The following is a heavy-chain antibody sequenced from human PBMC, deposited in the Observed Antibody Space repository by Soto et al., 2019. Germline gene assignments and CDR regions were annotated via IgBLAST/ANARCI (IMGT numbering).Heavy chain of an antibody. D-gene: IGHD3-22*01. CDR3: VRGGADSRGYYYS. J-gene: IGHJ4*02. CDR2: IYHSGST. CDR1: GGSIRSYY. V-gene: IGHV4-59*01. Sequence: PSETLSLTCTVSGGSIRSYYWTWIRQPPGKGLEWVGYIYHSGSTNYNPSLKSRVTISIDTSKNQFSLKLSSVTAADTAVYYCVRGGADSRGYYYSWGTGTLVTVSS.